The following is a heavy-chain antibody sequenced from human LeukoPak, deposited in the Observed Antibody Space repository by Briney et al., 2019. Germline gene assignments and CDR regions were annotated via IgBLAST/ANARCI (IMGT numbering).Heavy chain of an antibody. Sequence: GRSLRLSCAASGFILSSYGMHWVRQAPGKGLEWVAVISYDGSNKYYVDSVKGRFTISRDNSKNTLYLQMNSLRAEDTAVYYCASYYDSSGYYWGQGTLVTVSS. J-gene: IGHJ4*02. V-gene: IGHV3-30*03. CDR1: GFILSSYG. CDR2: ISYDGSNK. CDR3: ASYYDSSGYY. D-gene: IGHD3-22*01.